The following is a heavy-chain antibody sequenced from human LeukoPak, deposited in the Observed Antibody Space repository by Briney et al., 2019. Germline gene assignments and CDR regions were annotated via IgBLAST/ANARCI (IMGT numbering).Heavy chain of an antibody. CDR3: ARNYGDYGVDWFDP. D-gene: IGHD4-17*01. CDR1: GGSISSSYY. J-gene: IGHJ5*02. CDR2: IYYSGST. V-gene: IGHV4-39*01. Sequence: PSETLSLTCAVSGGSISSSYYWGWIRQPPGKGLEWIGSIYYSGSTYYNPSLKSRVTISVDTSKNQFSLKLSSVTAADTAVYYCARNYGDYGVDWFDPWGQGTLVTVSS.